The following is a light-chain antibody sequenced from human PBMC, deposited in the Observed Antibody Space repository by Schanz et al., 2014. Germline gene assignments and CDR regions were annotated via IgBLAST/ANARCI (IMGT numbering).Light chain of an antibody. CDR1: QSVSSN. Sequence: EIVMTQSPATLSVSPGERVTLSCRASQSVSSNLAWYQQKPGQAPRLLIYHASTRATGIPDRFSGSGSGTDFTLTISRLEPEDFAVYYCQQCGSSRWTFGQGTKVEIK. CDR2: HAS. CDR3: QQCGSSRWT. J-gene: IGKJ1*01. V-gene: IGKV3D-15*01.